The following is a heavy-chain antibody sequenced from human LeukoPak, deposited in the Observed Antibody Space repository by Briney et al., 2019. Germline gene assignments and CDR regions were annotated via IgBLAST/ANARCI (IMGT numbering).Heavy chain of an antibody. J-gene: IGHJ6*02. V-gene: IGHV4-61*01. D-gene: IGHD3-22*01. CDR2: IYNSGST. CDR3: ARYYDSNYHYRMGV. CDR1: GGSVNSGSYY. Sequence: SETLSLTCTVSGGSVNSGSYYWNWIRQPPGKGLEWIGYIYNSGSTNYNPSLKSRVTISVDTSKNQLSLKLNSVTAADTAVYYCARYYDSNYHYRMGVWGQGTTVTVSS.